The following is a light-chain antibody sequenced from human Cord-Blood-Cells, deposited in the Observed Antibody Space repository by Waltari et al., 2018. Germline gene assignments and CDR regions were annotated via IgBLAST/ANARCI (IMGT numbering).Light chain of an antibody. CDR3: CSYAGSSLVV. J-gene: IGLJ2*01. CDR1: SSVVGSHTL. CDR2: ECS. V-gene: IGLV2-23*01. Sequence: QSALTHPDSVSGSPGQSLTIRCTGTSSVVGSHTLVSWYQQHPGKAPKLMIYECSKRPSGVSNRFSGSKSGNTASLTISGLQAEDEADYYCCSYAGSSLVVFGGGTKLTVL.